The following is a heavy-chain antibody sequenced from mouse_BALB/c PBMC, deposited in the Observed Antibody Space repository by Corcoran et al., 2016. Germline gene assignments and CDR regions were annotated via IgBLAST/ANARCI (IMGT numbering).Heavy chain of an antibody. D-gene: IGHD2-10*02. CDR2: IWWDDNK. V-gene: IGHV8-5*01. CDR3: ARRRYGSGMDY. CDR1: GISLSTSGVG. J-gene: IGHJ4*01. Sequence: HVTLKESGPGLLQPSQTLSLTCSFSGISLSTSGVGVGWIRQPSGEGLEWLADIWWDDNKYYNPSLKSRLTISKDTSSNQVFLKITSVDTADTATYYCARRRYGSGMDYWGQGTSVTVSS.